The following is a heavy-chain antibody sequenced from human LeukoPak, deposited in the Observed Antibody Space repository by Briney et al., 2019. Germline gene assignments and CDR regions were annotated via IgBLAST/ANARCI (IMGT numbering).Heavy chain of an antibody. D-gene: IGHD3-22*01. CDR2: IYYSGST. CDR1: GVSISTYY. CDR3: ARSRDYYSYDY. Sequence: PSETLSLTCSVSGVSISTYYWSWIRQPPGKGLEWIGYIYYSGSTNYNPSLKSRVTISVDTSKNQFSLKLSSVTAADTAVYYCARSRDYYSYDYWGQGTLVTVSS. J-gene: IGHJ4*02. V-gene: IGHV4-59*01.